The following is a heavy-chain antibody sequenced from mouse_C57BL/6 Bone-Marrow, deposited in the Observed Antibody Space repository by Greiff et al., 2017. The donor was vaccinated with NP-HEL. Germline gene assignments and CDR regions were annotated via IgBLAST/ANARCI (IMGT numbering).Heavy chain of an antibody. CDR2: IYPGSGST. V-gene: IGHV1-55*01. Sequence: VQLQQPGAELVKPGASVKLSCKASGYTFTSYWITWVKQRPGQGLEWIGDIYPGSGSTNYNEKFKSKATLTVDTSSSTAYMQLSSLTSEDSAVYYCARGGYGSSWAWFAYWGQGTLVTVSA. D-gene: IGHD1-1*01. CDR3: ARGGYGSSWAWFAY. J-gene: IGHJ3*01. CDR1: GYTFTSYW.